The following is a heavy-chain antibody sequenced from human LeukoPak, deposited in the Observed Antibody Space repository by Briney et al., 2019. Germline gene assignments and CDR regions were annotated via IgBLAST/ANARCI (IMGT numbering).Heavy chain of an antibody. CDR1: GGSFSGYY. CDR2: INHSGST. V-gene: IGHV4-34*01. Sequence: PSETLSLTCAVYGGSFSGYYWSWIRQPPGKGLEWIGEINHSGSTNYNPSLKSRVTISVDTSKNQFSLKLSSVTAADTAVYYCATYSGSYERRTDWFDPWGQGTLVTVSS. D-gene: IGHD1-26*01. J-gene: IGHJ5*02. CDR3: ATYSGSYERRTDWFDP.